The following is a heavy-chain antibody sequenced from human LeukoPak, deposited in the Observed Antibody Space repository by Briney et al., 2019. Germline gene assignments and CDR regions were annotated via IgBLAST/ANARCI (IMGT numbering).Heavy chain of an antibody. CDR1: GFTVSSND. Sequence: GGSLRLSCAASGFTVSSNDMSWVRQAPGKGLEWVSVIYSGGRTFYADSVKGRFTISRDNAKNTLYLQMNSLRAEDTAVYYCSRDSLSSCGGDCYSGLDVWGQGTTVTVSS. CDR3: SRDSLSSCGGDCYSGLDV. V-gene: IGHV3-53*01. D-gene: IGHD2-21*02. CDR2: IYSGGRT. J-gene: IGHJ6*02.